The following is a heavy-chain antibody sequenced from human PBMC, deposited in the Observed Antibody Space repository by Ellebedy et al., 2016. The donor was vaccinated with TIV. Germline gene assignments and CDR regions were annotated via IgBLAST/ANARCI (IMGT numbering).Heavy chain of an antibody. CDR1: GFTLRSYS. D-gene: IGHD4/OR15-4a*01. Sequence: GGSLRLSCAASGFTLRSYSMSWVRQAPGKGLEWVSTITTGDDNTYYTDSVKGRLTISRDTSKNTLYLQMNSLRTEDTAIYFCAKFYVHLGDYGSDFWGQGTLVTVSS. J-gene: IGHJ4*02. CDR2: ITTGDDNT. V-gene: IGHV3-23*01. CDR3: AKFYVHLGDYGSDF.